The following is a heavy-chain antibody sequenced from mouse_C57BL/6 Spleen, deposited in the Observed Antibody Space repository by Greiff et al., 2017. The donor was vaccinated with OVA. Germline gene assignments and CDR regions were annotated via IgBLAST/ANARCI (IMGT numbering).Heavy chain of an antibody. V-gene: IGHV1-69*01. J-gene: IGHJ4*01. CDR2: IDPSDSYT. Sequence: QVQLQQPGAELVMPGASVKLSCKASGYTFTSYWMHWVKQRPGQGLEWIGEIDPSDSYTNYNQKFKGKSTLTVDKSSSTAYMQLSSLTSEDSAVYYCVRRDTVVYAMDYWGKGTSVTVAS. D-gene: IGHD1-1*01. CDR3: VRRDTVVYAMDY. CDR1: GYTFTSYW.